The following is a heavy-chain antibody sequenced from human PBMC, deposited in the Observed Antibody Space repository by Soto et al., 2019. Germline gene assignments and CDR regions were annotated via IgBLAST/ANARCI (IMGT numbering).Heavy chain of an antibody. CDR3: ARDLWERDPYYYYGMDV. D-gene: IGHD1-26*01. V-gene: IGHV1-46*01. CDR1: GYTFTSYY. J-gene: IGHJ6*02. CDR2: INPSGGST. Sequence: QVQLVQSGAEVKKPGASVKVSCKASGYTFTSYYMHWVRQAPGQGLEWMGIINPSGGSTSYAQKFQGRVTMTRDTSTSTVYMELSSLRSEDTAVYYCARDLWERDPYYYYGMDVWGQGTTVTVSS.